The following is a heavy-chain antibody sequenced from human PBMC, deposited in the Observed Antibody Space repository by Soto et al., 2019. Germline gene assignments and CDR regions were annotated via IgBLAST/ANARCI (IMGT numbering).Heavy chain of an antibody. Sequence: LRLSCAASGFTFSSYGIHWVRQAPGKGLEWVAVISYDGSNKYYADSVKGRFTISRDNSKNTLYLQMNSLRAEDTAVYYCAKDGSGSYSWYFDYWGQGTLVTVSS. J-gene: IGHJ4*02. V-gene: IGHV3-30*18. CDR2: ISYDGSNK. D-gene: IGHD1-26*01. CDR3: AKDGSGSYSWYFDY. CDR1: GFTFSSYG.